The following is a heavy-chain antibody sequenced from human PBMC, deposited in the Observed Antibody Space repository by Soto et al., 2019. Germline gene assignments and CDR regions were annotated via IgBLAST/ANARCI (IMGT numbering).Heavy chain of an antibody. V-gene: IGHV1-46*01. D-gene: IGHD3-10*01. CDR1: GYTFTSYY. J-gene: IGHJ4*02. CDR2: INPSSGNT. CDR3: ARSSSISPDLDYFDY. Sequence: SVKVSCKASGYTFTSYYMHWVRQAPGQGLEWMGRINPSSGNTKYSQKFQGRVTITRDTSASTAYMELSSLRSEDTALYYCARSSSISPDLDYFDYWGQGTLVTVSS.